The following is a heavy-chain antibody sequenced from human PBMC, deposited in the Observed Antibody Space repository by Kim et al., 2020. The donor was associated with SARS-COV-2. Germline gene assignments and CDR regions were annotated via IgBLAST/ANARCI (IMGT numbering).Heavy chain of an antibody. Sequence: ASVKVSCKASGYTFTSYAMNWVRQAPGQGLEWMGWINTNTGNPTYAQGFTGRFVFSLDTSVSTAYLQISSLKAEDTAVYYCARGRGNPTSYYYYGMDVWGQGTTVTVSS. CDR3: ARGRGNPTSYYYYGMDV. CDR1: GYTFTSYA. J-gene: IGHJ6*02. CDR2: INTNTGNP. V-gene: IGHV7-4-1*02. D-gene: IGHD3-10*01.